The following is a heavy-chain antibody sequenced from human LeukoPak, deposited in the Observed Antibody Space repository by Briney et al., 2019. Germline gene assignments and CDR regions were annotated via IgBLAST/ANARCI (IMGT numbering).Heavy chain of an antibody. CDR1: GFTVSSNY. Sequence: TGGSLRLSCAASGFTVSSNYMSWVRQAPGKGLEWVSVIYSGGNTYYADSAKGRFTISRDNSKNTLYLQMNSLRAEDTAVYYCARHYYYGSGSYNFDYWGQGTLVTVSS. D-gene: IGHD3-10*01. J-gene: IGHJ4*02. V-gene: IGHV3-53*01. CDR2: IYSGGNT. CDR3: ARHYYYGSGSYNFDY.